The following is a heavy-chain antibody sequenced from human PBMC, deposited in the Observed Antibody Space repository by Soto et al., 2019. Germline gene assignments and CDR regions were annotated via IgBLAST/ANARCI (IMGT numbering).Heavy chain of an antibody. J-gene: IGHJ5*02. CDR2: IKTDGSST. V-gene: IGHV3-74*01. CDR3: GRERFDP. CDR1: GFTFSNYW. Sequence: PGGSLRLSCAASGFTFSNYWMQWVRQAPGKGLEWVSRIKTDGSSTSYADSVKGRFTISRDNAKNTVYLQMNSLRAEDTAVYYCGRERFDPWGQGTLVTVSS.